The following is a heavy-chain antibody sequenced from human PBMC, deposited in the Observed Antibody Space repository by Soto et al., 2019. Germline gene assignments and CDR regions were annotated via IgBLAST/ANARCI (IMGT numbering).Heavy chain of an antibody. CDR3: ARSHVDKAMAPTLFDY. V-gene: IGHV5-51*01. CDR1: GYSFTIYW. D-gene: IGHD5-18*01. J-gene: IGHJ4*02. Sequence: PGESLKISCEGSGYSFTIYWIGWVRQMPGKGLEWMGIIYHGDSDTRYSPSFQGQVTISVDKSINTAYLQWSSLKASDTAMYYCARSHVDKAMAPTLFDYWGQGTLVTVSS. CDR2: IYHGDSDT.